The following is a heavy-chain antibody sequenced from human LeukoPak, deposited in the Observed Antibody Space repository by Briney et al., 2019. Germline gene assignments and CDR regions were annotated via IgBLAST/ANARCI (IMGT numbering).Heavy chain of an antibody. CDR2: TSAHNGNT. CDR3: ARDLGQQLNYYYYGMDV. Sequence: ASVKVSCKAPDHTFTSYGFSWVRQVPGQGLEWMGWTSAHNGNTNYAQKLRGRLSMTTDTSTSTVYMELRGLRSDDTAVYYCARDLGQQLNYYYYGMDVWGQGTTVTVSS. D-gene: IGHD6-13*01. J-gene: IGHJ6*02. V-gene: IGHV1-18*01. CDR1: DHTFTSYG.